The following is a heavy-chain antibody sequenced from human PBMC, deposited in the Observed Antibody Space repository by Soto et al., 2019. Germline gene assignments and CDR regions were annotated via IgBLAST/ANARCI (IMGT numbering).Heavy chain of an antibody. CDR3: AKDKGSGYYYFDY. CDR1: GFTFDDYA. Sequence: GGSLRLSCAASGFTFDDYAMHWVRQAPGKGLEWVSLISWDGGSTYYADSVKGRFTISRDNSKNSLYLQMNSLRAEDTALYYCAKDKGSGYYYFDYWGQGTLVTVSS. D-gene: IGHD3-22*01. J-gene: IGHJ4*02. V-gene: IGHV3-43D*03. CDR2: ISWDGGST.